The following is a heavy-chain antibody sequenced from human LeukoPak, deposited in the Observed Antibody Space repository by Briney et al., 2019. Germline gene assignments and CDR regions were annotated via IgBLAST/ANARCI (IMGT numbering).Heavy chain of an antibody. J-gene: IGHJ4*02. CDR2: INPNSGGT. V-gene: IGHV1-2*02. CDR1: GYTFTGYY. Sequence: ASVKVSCKASGYTFTGYYMHWVRQAPGQGLEWMGWINPNSGGTNYAQKFQGRVTMTRDTPISTAYMELSRLRSDDTAVYYCATPRDSSGYLSSFDYWGQGTLVTVSS. CDR3: ATPRDSSGYLSSFDY. D-gene: IGHD3-22*01.